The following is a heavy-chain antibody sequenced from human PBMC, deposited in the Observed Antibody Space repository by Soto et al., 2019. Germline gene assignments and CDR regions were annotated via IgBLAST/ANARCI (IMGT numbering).Heavy chain of an antibody. CDR3: ARDIVVVVAATLGYYYGMDV. CDR2: ISAYNGNT. V-gene: IGHV1-18*01. CDR1: GYTFTSYG. J-gene: IGHJ6*02. D-gene: IGHD2-15*01. Sequence: ASVKVSCKASGYTFTSYGISWVRQAPGQGLEWMGWISAYNGNTNYAQKLQGRVTMTTDTSTSTAYMELRSLRSDDTAVYYCARDIVVVVAATLGYYYGMDVWGQGTTVTSP.